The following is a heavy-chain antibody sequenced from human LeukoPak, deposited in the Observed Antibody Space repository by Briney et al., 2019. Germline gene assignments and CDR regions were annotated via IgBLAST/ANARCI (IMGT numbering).Heavy chain of an antibody. J-gene: IGHJ4*02. CDR1: GGSISSSSYY. CDR3: ARYEENSGWYSYYFDY. D-gene: IGHD6-19*01. V-gene: IGHV4-39*01. CDR2: IYYSGST. Sequence: SETLSLTCTVSGGSISSSSYYWGWIRQPPGKGLEWIGRIYYSGSTYYNPSLKSRVTISVDTSKNQFSLKLSSVTAADTAVYYCARYEENSGWYSYYFDYWGQGTLVTVSS.